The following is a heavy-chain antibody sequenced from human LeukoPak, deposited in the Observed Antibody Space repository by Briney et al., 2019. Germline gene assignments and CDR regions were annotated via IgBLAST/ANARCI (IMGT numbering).Heavy chain of an antibody. V-gene: IGHV3-15*01. J-gene: IGHJ4*02. D-gene: IGHD3-16*02. CDR3: TTGYDYVWGSYRPNDY. CDR1: GFTFSNAW. CDR2: IKSKTDGGTT. Sequence: GGSLRLSCAASGFTFSNAWMSWVRQAPGKGLEWVGRIKSKTDGGTTDYAAPVKGRFTISRDDSKTTLYLQMNSLKTEDTAVYYCTTGYDYVWGSYRPNDYWGQGTLVTVSS.